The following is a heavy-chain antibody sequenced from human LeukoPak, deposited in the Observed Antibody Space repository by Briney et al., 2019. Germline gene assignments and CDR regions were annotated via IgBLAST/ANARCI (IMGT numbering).Heavy chain of an antibody. Sequence: GGSLRLSCASSGFTLRNYWMHWVRQAPGKGLVWVSRINGDGSSTTYADSAKGRFTISRDNAENTLYLQVNSLRDEDTAVYYCVRGGSGSYSPFDYWGQGTLVTVSS. CDR3: VRGGSGSYSPFDY. V-gene: IGHV3-74*01. CDR2: INGDGSST. J-gene: IGHJ4*02. D-gene: IGHD1-26*01. CDR1: GFTLRNYW.